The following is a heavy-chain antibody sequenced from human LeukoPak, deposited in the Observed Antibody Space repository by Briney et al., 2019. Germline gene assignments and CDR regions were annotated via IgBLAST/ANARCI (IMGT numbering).Heavy chain of an antibody. Sequence: VASAKVSCKASGYTFTTYGITWVRQVPGQGLEWMGWISAYNGNTNYAQKFQGRVTMTTDTSTSTASRELKSLRSDDTAVYYCARDHMNYDFWSGYSNWFDPWGQGTLVTVSS. CDR2: ISAYNGNT. V-gene: IGHV1-18*01. D-gene: IGHD3-3*01. CDR1: GYTFTTYG. CDR3: ARDHMNYDFWSGYSNWFDP. J-gene: IGHJ5*02.